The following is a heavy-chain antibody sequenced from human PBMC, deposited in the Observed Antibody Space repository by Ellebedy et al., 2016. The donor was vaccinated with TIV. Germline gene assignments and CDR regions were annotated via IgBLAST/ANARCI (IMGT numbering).Heavy chain of an antibody. D-gene: IGHD2-2*01. CDR2: IYYTGSG. V-gene: IGHV4-39*01. J-gene: IGHJ4*02. CDR1: GGSITSSRHY. CDR3: ARLEYQLPNPFEY. Sequence: MPSETLSLTCTVSGGSITSSRHYWGWIRQPPGKGLEWIGTIYYTGSGYYNPSLKSRVTIFIDTSKNQFSLKLTSVTAADTAVDYCARLEYQLPNPFEYWGRGTLVSVSS.